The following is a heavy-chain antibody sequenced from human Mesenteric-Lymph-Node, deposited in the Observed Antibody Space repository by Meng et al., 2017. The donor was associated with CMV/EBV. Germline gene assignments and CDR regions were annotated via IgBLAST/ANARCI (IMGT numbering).Heavy chain of an antibody. V-gene: IGHV3-30*18. CDR3: AKGRSYNIGMDI. CDR1: GFIFSNYG. D-gene: IGHD5-24*01. CDR2: ISQDGSNT. J-gene: IGHJ6*02. Sequence: GESLKISCAASGFIFSNYGMHWVRQAPGKGLEWVGVISQDGSNTYYVDSVKGRFSISRDNSKNTLYVQMNSLRADDTAVYYCAKGRSYNIGMDIWGQGTTVTVSS.